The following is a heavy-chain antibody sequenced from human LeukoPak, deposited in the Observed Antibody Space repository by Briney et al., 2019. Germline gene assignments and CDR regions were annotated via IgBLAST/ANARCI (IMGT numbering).Heavy chain of an antibody. CDR1: GFTFSSYA. J-gene: IGHJ4*02. CDR2: ISYDGSNK. Sequence: GGSLRLSCAASGFTFSSYAMHWVRQAPGKGLEWVAVISYDGSNKYYADSVKGRFTISRDNSKNTLYLQMNCLRAEDTAVYYCAREERDGDDVLFDYWGQGTLVTVSS. CDR3: AREERDGDDVLFDY. D-gene: IGHD4-17*01. V-gene: IGHV3-30*04.